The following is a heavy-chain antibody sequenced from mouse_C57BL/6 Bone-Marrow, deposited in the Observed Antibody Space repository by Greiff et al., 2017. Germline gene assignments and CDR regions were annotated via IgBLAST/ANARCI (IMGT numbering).Heavy chain of an antibody. V-gene: IGHV1-50*01. Sequence: VKLQQPGAELVKPGASVKLSCKASGYTFTSYWMQWVKQRPGQGLEWIGEIDPSDSYTNYNQKFKGKATLTVDTSSRTAYMQLSSLTSEDSAGYYCARGYYDYDGYYFDYWGQGTTLTVSS. J-gene: IGHJ2*01. CDR3: ARGYYDYDGYYFDY. CDR2: IDPSDSYT. D-gene: IGHD2-4*01. CDR1: GYTFTSYW.